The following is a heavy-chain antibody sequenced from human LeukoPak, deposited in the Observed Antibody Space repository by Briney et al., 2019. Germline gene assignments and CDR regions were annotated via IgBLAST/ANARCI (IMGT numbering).Heavy chain of an antibody. CDR2: ISGSSGII. J-gene: IGHJ4*02. D-gene: IGHD6-19*01. Sequence: GGSLRLSCAASGFTFNTYTMNWVRQAPGKGLEWVSYISGSSGIIDYADSVRGRFTISRDNAKNSLYLQMNSLRAEDTAVYYCARGTQQWLPFDYWDQGTLVTVSS. CDR3: ARGTQQWLPFDY. V-gene: IGHV3-48*01. CDR1: GFTFNTYT.